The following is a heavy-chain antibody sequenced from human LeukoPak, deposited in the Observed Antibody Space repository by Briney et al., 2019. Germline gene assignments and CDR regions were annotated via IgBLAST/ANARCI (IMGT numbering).Heavy chain of an antibody. CDR2: IIPIFGTA. J-gene: IGHJ4*02. D-gene: IGHD6-19*01. Sequence: SVKVSCKASGGTFSSYAISWVRQAPGQGLEWMGGIIPIFGTANYAQKFQGRVTITADESTSTAYMELSSLRSEDTAVYYCARDRFKWLVRTFDYWGQGTLVTVSS. CDR1: GGTFSSYA. V-gene: IGHV1-69*13. CDR3: ARDRFKWLVRTFDY.